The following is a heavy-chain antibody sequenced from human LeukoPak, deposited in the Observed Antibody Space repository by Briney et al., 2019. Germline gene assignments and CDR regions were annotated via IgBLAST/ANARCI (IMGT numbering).Heavy chain of an antibody. CDR1: GYTFTSYG. CDR2: ISAYNGNT. J-gene: IGHJ3*02. D-gene: IGHD2-15*01. Sequence: ASVKVSCKASGYTFTSYGISWVRQAPGQGLEWMGWISAYNGNTNYAQKLQGRVTITADKSTSTAYMELSSLRSEDTAVYYCASLYCSGGSCYPVGAFDIWGQGTMVTVSS. CDR3: ASLYCSGGSCYPVGAFDI. V-gene: IGHV1-18*01.